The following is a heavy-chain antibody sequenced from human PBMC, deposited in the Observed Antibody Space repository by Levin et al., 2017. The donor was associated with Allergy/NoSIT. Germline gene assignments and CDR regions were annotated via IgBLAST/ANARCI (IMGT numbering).Heavy chain of an antibody. D-gene: IGHD2-2*01. J-gene: IGHJ6*02. V-gene: IGHV4-31*03. CDR3: ARDDRRSSTSEDYYYYGMDV. CDR2: IYYSGST. Sequence: SETLSLTCTVSGGSISSGGYYWSWIRQHPGKGLEWIGYIYYSGSTYYNPSLKSRVTISVDTSKNQFSLKLSSVTAADTAVYYCARDDRRSSTSEDYYYYGMDVWGQGTTVTVSS. CDR1: GGSISSGGYY.